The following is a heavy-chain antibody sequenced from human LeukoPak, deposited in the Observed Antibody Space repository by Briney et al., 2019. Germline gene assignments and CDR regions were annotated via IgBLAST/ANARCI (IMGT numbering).Heavy chain of an antibody. J-gene: IGHJ4*02. CDR3: AIDPYDSSGYSRHYFDF. Sequence: GGSLRLSCVASGFTFSTYSMNWVRQAPGKGLEWVSYISSRTTNIYYEDSVKGRFTISRDNAKNSLYLQMTSLRAEDTAVYYCAIDPYDSSGYSRHYFDFWGQGTLVTVSS. D-gene: IGHD3-22*01. V-gene: IGHV3-48*01. CDR2: ISSRTTNI. CDR1: GFTFSTYS.